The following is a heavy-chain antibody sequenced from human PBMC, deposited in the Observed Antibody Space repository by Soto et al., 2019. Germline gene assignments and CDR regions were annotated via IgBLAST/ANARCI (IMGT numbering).Heavy chain of an antibody. CDR3: ARTDYGAFDI. Sequence: QDQLVQSGAEVRKPGASVNVSCKATGYTFNTYGISWVRQAPGQGLDWMGWISAYNGNTNYAQRVQGRVTMTTDTSTTTAYMELRSLTSDDTAVYYCARTDYGAFDIWGQGTMVTVSS. CDR2: ISAYNGNT. J-gene: IGHJ3*02. CDR1: GYTFNTYG. D-gene: IGHD3-10*01. V-gene: IGHV1-18*01.